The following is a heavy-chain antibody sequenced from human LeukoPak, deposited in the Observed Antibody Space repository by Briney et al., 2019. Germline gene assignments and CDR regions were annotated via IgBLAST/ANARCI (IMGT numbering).Heavy chain of an antibody. V-gene: IGHV4-61*09. D-gene: IGHD3-10*01. Sequence: SQTLSLTCTVSGGSISSGSYDWYWIRQPAGKGLEWIGHIYTSGSMNSNPSLKSRVTISVDTSKNQFSLKLTSVTAADTAVYYCTKGRGIWGQGTLVTVSS. CDR3: TKGRGI. CDR2: IYTSGSM. CDR1: GGSISSGSYD. J-gene: IGHJ4*02.